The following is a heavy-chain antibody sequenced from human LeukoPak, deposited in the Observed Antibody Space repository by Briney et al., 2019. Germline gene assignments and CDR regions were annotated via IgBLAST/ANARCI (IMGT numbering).Heavy chain of an antibody. CDR3: AGTPLVVSLTYYFDY. J-gene: IGHJ4*02. V-gene: IGHV4-39*01. D-gene: IGHD3-22*01. CDR2: IYYSGST. CDR1: GGSISSSSYY. Sequence: SETLSLTCTVSGGSISSSSYYWGWIRQPPGKGLEWIGSIYYSGSTYYNPSLKSRVTISVDTSKNQFSLKLSSVTAADTAVYYCAGTPLVVSLTYYFDYWGQGTLVTVSS.